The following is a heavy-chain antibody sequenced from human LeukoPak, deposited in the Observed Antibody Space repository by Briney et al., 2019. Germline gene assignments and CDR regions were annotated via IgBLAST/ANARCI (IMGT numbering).Heavy chain of an antibody. CDR1: EFTSSTYS. J-gene: IGHJ4*02. CDR2: IRHDSSDI. V-gene: IGHV3-48*01. D-gene: IGHD3-10*01. CDR3: ARDWFGELI. Sequence: GGSLRLSCAASEFTSSTYSMNWVRQAPGKGLEWISFIRHDSSDIYYADSVKGRFTISRDNAKNSLYLQMNSLRVEDTAVYYCARDWFGELIWGQGTLVTVSS.